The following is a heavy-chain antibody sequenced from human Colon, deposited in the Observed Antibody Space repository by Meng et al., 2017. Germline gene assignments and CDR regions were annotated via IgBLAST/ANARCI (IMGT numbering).Heavy chain of an antibody. CDR3: LRGSGGSV. V-gene: IGHV4-34*01. D-gene: IGHD3-10*01. CDR2: IPHRGSS. Sequence: QVQLQQWGAGLLKPSETLSLTCAVYGGSFSGYYWSWSRQPPGKGLEWIGEIPHRGSSTYNPSLKSRVSMSIDKSKNQFSLKLTSVTAADTAVYHCLRGSGGSVWGQGTLVTVSS. CDR1: GGSFSGYY. J-gene: IGHJ1*01.